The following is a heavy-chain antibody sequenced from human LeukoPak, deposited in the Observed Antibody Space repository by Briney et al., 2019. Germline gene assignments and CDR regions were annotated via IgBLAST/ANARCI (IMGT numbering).Heavy chain of an antibody. CDR1: GFIFSIYT. Sequence: GGPLRLSCTASGFIFSIYTMNWVRQAPGKGLEWVSAISGPGSSTFYADSVKGRFTISRDNSKDTLYLQMNSLRADDTAAYYCAKDPSSWGQGTLVTISS. V-gene: IGHV3-23*01. CDR3: AKDPSS. CDR2: ISGPGSST. J-gene: IGHJ4*02.